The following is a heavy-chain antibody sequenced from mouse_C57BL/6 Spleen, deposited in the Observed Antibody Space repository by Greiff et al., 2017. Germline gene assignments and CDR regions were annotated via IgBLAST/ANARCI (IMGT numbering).Heavy chain of an antibody. J-gene: IGHJ4*01. V-gene: IGHV1-69*01. Sequence: QVQLKQPGAELVMPGASVKLSCKASGYTFTSYWMHWVKQRPGQGLEWIGEIDPSDSYTNYNQKFKGKSTLTVDKSSSTAYMQLSSLTSEDSAVYYCAAGTRYYAMDYWGQGTSVTVSS. D-gene: IGHD4-1*01. CDR1: GYTFTSYW. CDR3: AAGTRYYAMDY. CDR2: IDPSDSYT.